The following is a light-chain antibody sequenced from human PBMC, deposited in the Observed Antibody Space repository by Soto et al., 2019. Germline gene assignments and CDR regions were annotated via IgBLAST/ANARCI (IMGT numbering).Light chain of an antibody. Sequence: EIVLTQSPAILSVSPGDRVTLSCRASQSIGTKLAWYQQKPGQAPSLLVYDVSTRASASPARFSGSGSGTEFTLTSSSLQSEDFAVYFCQQYYNWRTFGQGTKLEIK. CDR2: DVS. J-gene: IGKJ1*01. V-gene: IGKV3-15*01. CDR1: QSIGTK. CDR3: QQYYNWRT.